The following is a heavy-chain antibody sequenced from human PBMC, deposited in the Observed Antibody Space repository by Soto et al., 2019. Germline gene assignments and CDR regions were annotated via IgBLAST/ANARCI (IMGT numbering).Heavy chain of an antibody. CDR1: GGTFSSYA. Sequence: SVKVSCKASGGTFSSYAISWVRQAPGQGLEWMGGIIPIFGTANYAQKFQGRVTITADESTSTAYMELSSLRSEDTAVYYCARVDRLKRCSSTSCYTANYYYGMDVWGQGTTVTVSS. V-gene: IGHV1-69*13. CDR3: ARVDRLKRCSSTSCYTANYYYGMDV. J-gene: IGHJ6*02. D-gene: IGHD2-2*02. CDR2: IIPIFGTA.